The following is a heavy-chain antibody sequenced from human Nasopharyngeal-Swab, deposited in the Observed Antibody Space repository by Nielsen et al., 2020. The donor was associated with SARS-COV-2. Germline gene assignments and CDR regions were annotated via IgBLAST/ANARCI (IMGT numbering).Heavy chain of an antibody. CDR2: ISSSSSYI. D-gene: IGHD4-17*01. V-gene: IGHV3-21*01. Sequence: GGSLRLSCAASGFTFSSYSMNWVRQAPGKGLEWVSSISSSSSYIYYADSMKGRFTISRDNAKNSLYLQMNSLRAEDTAVYYCASDFYGDYSDYWGQGTLVTVSS. CDR1: GFTFSSYS. J-gene: IGHJ4*02. CDR3: ASDFYGDYSDY.